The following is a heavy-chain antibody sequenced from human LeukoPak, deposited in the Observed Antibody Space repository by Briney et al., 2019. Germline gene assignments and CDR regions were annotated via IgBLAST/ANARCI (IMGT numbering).Heavy chain of an antibody. CDR3: VPGGLAVSGIDY. Sequence: GGSLRLSCAVSGFPFNNYWMSWVRQAPGKGEEWVANITPDGSDRYYVDSLKGRVTISRDNTKSSLYLQLNSLRAEDTAVYYCVPGGLAVSGIDYWGQGALVTVSS. J-gene: IGHJ4*02. CDR1: GFPFNNYW. D-gene: IGHD6-19*01. CDR2: ITPDGSDR. V-gene: IGHV3-7*01.